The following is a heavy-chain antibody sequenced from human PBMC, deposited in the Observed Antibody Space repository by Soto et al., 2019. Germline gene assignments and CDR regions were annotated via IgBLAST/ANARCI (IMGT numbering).Heavy chain of an antibody. D-gene: IGHD2-15*01. CDR1: GSTFRSDA. Sequence: SLRLSCVASGSTFRSDAMRWVRQALGKGLERVSAXSGXXGXXYXXXXXGXXTISRDNSKNTVYLKMSSLGVEDTAIYYCAKDYTVAADPSSVILFDYWGQGALVTVSS. J-gene: IGHJ4*02. CDR3: AKDYTVAADPSSVILFDY. CDR2: XSGXXGX. V-gene: IGHV3-23*01.